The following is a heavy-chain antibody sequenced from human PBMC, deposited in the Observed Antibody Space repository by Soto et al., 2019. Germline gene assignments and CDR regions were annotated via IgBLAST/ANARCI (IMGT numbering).Heavy chain of an antibody. V-gene: IGHV1-24*01. J-gene: IGHJ4*02. CDR3: ATDPDYGDYLAGI. CDR1: GYTLSELS. D-gene: IGHD4-17*01. Sequence: ASVKVSCKVSGYTLSELSMHWVRQAPGKGLEWMGGFDPEDGETIYAQKFQGRVTMTEDTSTDTAYMQLSSLRSEDTAVYYCATDPDYGDYLAGIWGQGTLVTVSS. CDR2: FDPEDGET.